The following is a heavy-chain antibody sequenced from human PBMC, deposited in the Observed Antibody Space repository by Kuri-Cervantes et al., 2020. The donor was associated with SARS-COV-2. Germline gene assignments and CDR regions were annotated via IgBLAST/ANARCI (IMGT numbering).Heavy chain of an antibody. D-gene: IGHD3-16*02. CDR3: ASLLSYYDYVWGSYRYYYFDY. Sequence: GSLRLSCAVYGGSFSGYYWSWIRQPPGKGLEWIGEINHSGSTYYNPSLKSRVTISVDTSKNQFSLKLSSVTAADTAVYYCASLLSYYDYVWGSYRYYYFDYWGQGTLVTVSS. J-gene: IGHJ4*02. V-gene: IGHV4-34*01. CDR1: GGSFSGYY. CDR2: INHSGST.